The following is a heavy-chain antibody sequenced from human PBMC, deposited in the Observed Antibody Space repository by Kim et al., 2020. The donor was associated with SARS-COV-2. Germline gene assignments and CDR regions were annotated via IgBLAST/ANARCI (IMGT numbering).Heavy chain of an antibody. CDR1: GGSISSSSYY. V-gene: IGHV4-39*01. CDR2: IYYSGST. J-gene: IGHJ4*02. D-gene: IGHD3-10*01. CDR3: ARPRAVRGPMDY. Sequence: SETLSLTCTVSGGSISSSSYYWGWIRQPPGKGLEWIGSIYYSGSTYYNPSLKSRVTISVDTSKNQFSLKLSSVTAADTAVYYCARPRAVRGPMDYWGQGTLVTVSS.